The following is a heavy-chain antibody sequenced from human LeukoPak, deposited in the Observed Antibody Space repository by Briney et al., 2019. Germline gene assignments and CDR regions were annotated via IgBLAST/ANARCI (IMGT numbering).Heavy chain of an antibody. D-gene: IGHD1-26*01. CDR2: IYYSGST. J-gene: IGHJ6*02. Sequence: SETLSLTCTVSGGSISSSYWSWIRQPPGKGLEWIGYIYYSGSTNYNPSLKSRVTISVDTSKNQFSLKLSSVTAADTAVYYCARSNSGSYYYYGMDVWGQGTTVTVSS. CDR1: GGSISSSY. V-gene: IGHV4-59*08. CDR3: ARSNSGSYYYYGMDV.